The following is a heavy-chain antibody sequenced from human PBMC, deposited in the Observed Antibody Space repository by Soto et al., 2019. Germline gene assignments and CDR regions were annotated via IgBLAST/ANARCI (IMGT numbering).Heavy chain of an antibody. CDR2: DIPIFGAP. D-gene: IGHD6-6*01. Sequence: QVQLVQSGAEVKKPGSSVKVSCKASGGDFSTYAFSWVRQAPGQGLEWMGGDIPIFGAPNYAQNFQGRVTITADESTSTAYMHLSSLSSEDTAVYYCASSVDSSDSSSASWGQGTLVTVSS. CDR3: ASSVDSSDSSSAS. J-gene: IGHJ5*02. CDR1: GGDFSTYA. V-gene: IGHV1-69*01.